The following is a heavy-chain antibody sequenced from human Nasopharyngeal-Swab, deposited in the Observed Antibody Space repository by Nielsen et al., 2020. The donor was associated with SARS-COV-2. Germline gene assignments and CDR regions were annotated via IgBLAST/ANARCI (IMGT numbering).Heavy chain of an antibody. CDR2: LLSSGSS. CDR1: CDSVTTSDYY. CDR3: VRRSDLFDSRGYS. Sequence: GSLRLSCTVSCDSVTTSDYYRGWIRQPPGEGLEWIGSLLSSGSSYSNPSLKSRVSISVDTSKNQFSLKLTSVTAADTAVYYCVRRSDLFDSRGYSLGQGTLVTVSS. V-gene: IGHV4-39*01. J-gene: IGHJ5*02. D-gene: IGHD3-22*01.